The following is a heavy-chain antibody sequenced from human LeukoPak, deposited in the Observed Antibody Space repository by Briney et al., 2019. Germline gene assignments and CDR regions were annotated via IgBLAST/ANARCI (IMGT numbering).Heavy chain of an antibody. V-gene: IGHV1-18*01. CDR1: GYTFTSYG. CDR3: ARALLPIGGAETGSWFGP. CDR2: ISAYNGNT. D-gene: IGHD1-26*01. Sequence: ASVKVSCKASGYTFTSYGISWVRHAPGQGLEWMGWISAYNGNTNYAQKLQCRVTMTTDTSTSTAYMELRSLRSDDTAVYYCARALLPIGGAETGSWFGPWGQGTLVTVAS. J-gene: IGHJ5*02.